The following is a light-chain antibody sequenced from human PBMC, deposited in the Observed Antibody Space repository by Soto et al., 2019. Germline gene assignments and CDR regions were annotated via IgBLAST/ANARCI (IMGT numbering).Light chain of an antibody. J-gene: IGKJ1*01. CDR1: QSISTY. V-gene: IGKV1-5*03. Sequence: DIQMTQSPSSVSASVGDRVTITCRASQSISTYLAWYQQKPGKAPKLLIYKASSLESGIPSRFSGSGSATEFTLTISSLQPDDFATYYCQQYNSYRWTFGLGTKVDIK. CDR3: QQYNSYRWT. CDR2: KAS.